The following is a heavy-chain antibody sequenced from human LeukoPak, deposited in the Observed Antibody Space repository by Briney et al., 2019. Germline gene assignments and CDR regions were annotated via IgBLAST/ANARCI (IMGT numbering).Heavy chain of an antibody. CDR1: GCTFSSYD. D-gene: IGHD3-22*01. V-gene: IGHV3-13*01. Sequence: GGSLRLSCAASGCTFSSYDMHWVRQATGKGLEWVSAIGTAGDTYYPGSVKGRFTISRENAKNSLYLQMNSLRAGDTAVYYCARGLGDSSGYPLDYWGQGTLVTVSS. J-gene: IGHJ4*02. CDR2: IGTAGDT. CDR3: ARGLGDSSGYPLDY.